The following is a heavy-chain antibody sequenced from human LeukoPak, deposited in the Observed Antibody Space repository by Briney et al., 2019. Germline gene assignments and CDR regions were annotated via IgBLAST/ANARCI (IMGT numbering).Heavy chain of an antibody. CDR2: INHSGST. D-gene: IGHD6-13*01. Sequence: PSETLSLTCAVYGGSFSGYYWSWIRQPPGKGLEWIGEINHSGSTNYNPSLKSRVTISVDTSKNQFSLKLSSVTAADTAVYYCARHYYGSSGFDYWGQGTLVTVSS. CDR3: ARHYYGSSGFDY. J-gene: IGHJ4*02. CDR1: GGSFSGYY. V-gene: IGHV4-34*01.